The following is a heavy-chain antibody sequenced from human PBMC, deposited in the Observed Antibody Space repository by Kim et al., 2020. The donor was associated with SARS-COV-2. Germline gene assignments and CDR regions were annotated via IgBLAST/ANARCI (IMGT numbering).Heavy chain of an antibody. CDR3: AKDLHNDFWSPRAGMDV. J-gene: IGHJ6*02. CDR2: ISGDGGST. Sequence: GGSLRLSCAASGFTFDDYAMHWVRQAPGKGLEWVSLISGDGGSTYYADSVKGRFTISRDNSKNSLYLQMNSLRTEDTALYYCAKDLHNDFWSPRAGMDVWGQGTTVTVSS. D-gene: IGHD3-3*01. V-gene: IGHV3-43*02. CDR1: GFTFDDYA.